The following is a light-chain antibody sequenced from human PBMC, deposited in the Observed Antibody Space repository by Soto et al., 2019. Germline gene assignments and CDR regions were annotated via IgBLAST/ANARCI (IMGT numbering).Light chain of an antibody. J-gene: IGKJ1*01. CDR3: QQYGTSPRT. CDR2: GFS. V-gene: IGKV3-20*01. CDR1: QSVRSSY. Sequence: EIALTQSPGTLSLSPGERATISCRASQSVRSSYLAWYQQQLGQAQRLLIYGFSNSANGIPDRFSGSASGTDFTLTISRLESEDFAVYYCQQYGTSPRTFGQGTKVEIK.